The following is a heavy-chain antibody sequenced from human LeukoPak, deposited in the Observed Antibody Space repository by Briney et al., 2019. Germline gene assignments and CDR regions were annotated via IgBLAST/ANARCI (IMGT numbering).Heavy chain of an antibody. CDR1: GYTFTDYY. D-gene: IGHD5-18*01. CDR3: ARERSGANSCGYWEY. CDR2: INPKTGVT. J-gene: IGHJ4*02. V-gene: IGHV1-2*02. Sequence: EASVKVSCKASGYTFTDYYLHWVRQAPGHGLEWMGWINPKTGVTNYAQKFQGRVTMTRDTSISTAYMEVSSLRSDDTAVYYCARERSGANSCGYWEYWGQGTLVTVSS.